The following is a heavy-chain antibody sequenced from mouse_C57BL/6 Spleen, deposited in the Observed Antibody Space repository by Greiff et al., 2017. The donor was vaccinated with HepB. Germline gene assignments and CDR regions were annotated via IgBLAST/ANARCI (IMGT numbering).Heavy chain of an antibody. CDR3: SRHDADYRNHHAAWFAY. J-gene: IGHJ3*01. Sequence: QVQLKESGPGLVAPSQSLSITCTVSGFSLTTYGVHWVRQPPGKGLEWLVVIWSDGSTTYNSALKSRLSISKDNSKSQVFLKMNILQTDDTAMYYCSRHDADYRNHHAAWFAYWCQGIPVTVSA. CDR1: GFSLTTYG. CDR2: IWSDGST. V-gene: IGHV2-6-1*01. D-gene: IGHD2-1*01.